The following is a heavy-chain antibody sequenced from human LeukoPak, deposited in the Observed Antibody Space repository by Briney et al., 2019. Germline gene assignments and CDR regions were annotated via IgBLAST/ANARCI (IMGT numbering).Heavy chain of an antibody. CDR1: GFTFSDYT. CDR2: ITSHSSYI. CDR3: AREPRCSSCSHEY. J-gene: IGHJ4*02. D-gene: IGHD6-13*01. Sequence: GGSLRLSCAASGFTFSDYTMNWVRQAPGKGLEWVSSITSHSSYIYYADSVKGRFTISRDNAKNSVFLQMNSLRAEDTAVYYCAREPRCSSCSHEYWGQGILVTVSS. V-gene: IGHV3-21*01.